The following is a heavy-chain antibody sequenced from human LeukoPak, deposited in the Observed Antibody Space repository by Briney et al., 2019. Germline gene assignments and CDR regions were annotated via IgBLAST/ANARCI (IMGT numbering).Heavy chain of an antibody. V-gene: IGHV3-21*01. CDR3: ARDRTALAVAGFDY. D-gene: IGHD6-19*01. Sequence: GGSLRLSCAASGFTFSSYSMNWVRQAPGKGLEWVSSISSSSSYIYYADSVKGRFTISRDNAKNSLYLQMNSLRAEDTAVYNCARDRTALAVAGFDYWGQGTLVTVSS. J-gene: IGHJ4*02. CDR1: GFTFSSYS. CDR2: ISSSSSYI.